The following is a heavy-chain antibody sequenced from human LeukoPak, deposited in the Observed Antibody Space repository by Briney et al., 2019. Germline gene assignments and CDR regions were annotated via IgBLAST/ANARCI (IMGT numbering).Heavy chain of an antibody. D-gene: IGHD3-10*01. CDR2: ISYDGSNK. CDR1: GFTFSTYA. J-gene: IGHJ4*02. CDR3: ARTTTPHYYGSGSYALGY. V-gene: IGHV3-30-3*01. Sequence: GGSLRLSCAASGFTFSTYAMHWLAQGPGKGLEGVAVISYDGSNKYYADSVKGRFTISRDNTKNTLYLQMSSLSAEDTAVYYCARTTTPHYYGSGSYALGYWGQGTLVTVPS.